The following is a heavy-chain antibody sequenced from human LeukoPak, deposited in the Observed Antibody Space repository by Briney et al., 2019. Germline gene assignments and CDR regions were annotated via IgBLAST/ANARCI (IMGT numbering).Heavy chain of an antibody. D-gene: IGHD3-10*01. CDR1: GFTASRNY. Sequence: GGSLRLSCVVSGFTASRNYMSWVRQAPGKGLEWVSYISSSGSTIYYADSVKVRFTISRDNAKNSLHLQMNSLRAEDTAVYYCARDYYGSGSYLPFFDYWGQGTLVTVSS. J-gene: IGHJ4*02. CDR3: ARDYYGSGSYLPFFDY. CDR2: ISSSGSTI. V-gene: IGHV3-11*01.